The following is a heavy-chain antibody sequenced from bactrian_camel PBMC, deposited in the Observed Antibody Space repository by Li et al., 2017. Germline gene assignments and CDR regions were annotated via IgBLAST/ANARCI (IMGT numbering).Heavy chain of an antibody. J-gene: IGHJ4*01. D-gene: IGHD6*01. CDR2: INSAGDST. Sequence: HVQLVESGGGLVQPGGSLRLSCAASGFTFSTYSMYWVRQTPGKGHEWVSTINSAGDSTYYADSVKGRFTISRDNTENMLYLQMNSLKSEDTAMYYCASAGGSSWFDYWGQGTQVTVS. CDR3: ASAGGSSWFDY. CDR1: GFTFSTYS. V-gene: IGHV3S1*01.